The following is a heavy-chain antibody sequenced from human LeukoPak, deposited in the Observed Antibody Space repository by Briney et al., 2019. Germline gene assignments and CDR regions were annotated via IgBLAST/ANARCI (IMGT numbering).Heavy chain of an antibody. J-gene: IGHJ5*02. CDR2: INAGNGNT. CDR3: ARDVSRGRWFDP. D-gene: IGHD3-16*01. V-gene: IGHV1-3*01. CDR1: GYTFTSYA. Sequence: ASVKVSCKASGYTFTSYAMHWVRQAPGQRLEWMGWINAGNGNTKYSQKFQGRVTITRDTSASTAYMELSSLRSGDTAVYYCARDVSRGRWFDPWGQGTLVTVSS.